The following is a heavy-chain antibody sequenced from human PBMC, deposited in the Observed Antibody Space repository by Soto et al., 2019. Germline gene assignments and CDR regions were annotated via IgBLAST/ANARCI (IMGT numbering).Heavy chain of an antibody. V-gene: IGHV4-4*02. CDR2: IYHTGST. D-gene: IGHD6-19*01. Sequence: QVQLQESGPGLVKPSGTLSLTCAVSGGSINSNNWWSWVRQPPGKGLEWIGQIYHTGSTNYDPSLKSRVTLSGDQSQKPVSLNLASMAAADQGLVLFGGGVVAGLSGNWGQGALVIVSS. CDR3: GGGVVAGLSGN. CDR1: GGSINSNNW. J-gene: IGHJ4*02.